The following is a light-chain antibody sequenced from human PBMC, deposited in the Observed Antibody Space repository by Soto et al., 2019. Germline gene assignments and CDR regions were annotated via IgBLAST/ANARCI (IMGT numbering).Light chain of an antibody. CDR3: LLYMCGYV. J-gene: IGLJ1*01. CDR1: TGAVATGHY. Sequence: QAVVTQEPSLPVSPGGTVTLTCGSSTGAVATGHYAYWFQLKPGRAPRPLIYDTSNKFSWTPARFSGSLLGGKAALTLSGAQPEDEADYSCLLYMCGYVFGTGTKVTVL. V-gene: IGLV7-46*01. CDR2: DTS.